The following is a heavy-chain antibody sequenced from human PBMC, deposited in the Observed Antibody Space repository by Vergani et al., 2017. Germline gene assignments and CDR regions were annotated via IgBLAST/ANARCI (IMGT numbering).Heavy chain of an antibody. D-gene: IGHD3-3*01. CDR1: GYTFTSYG. CDR3: ARVPTGAPRITIFGVVQASYYYMDV. CDR2: IRAYNANT. J-gene: IGHJ6*03. Sequence: QVQLVQSGAEVKKPGASVKVSCKASGYTFTSYGISWVRQAPGQGLEWMGWIRAYNANTNYAQKLQGRVTMTTDTSTSTAYMELRSLRSDDTAVYYCARVPTGAPRITIFGVVQASYYYMDVWGKGTTVTVSS. V-gene: IGHV1-18*01.